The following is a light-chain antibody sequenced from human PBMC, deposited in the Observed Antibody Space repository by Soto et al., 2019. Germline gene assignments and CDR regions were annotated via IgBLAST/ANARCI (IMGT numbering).Light chain of an antibody. Sequence: QSVLTQPASVSGSPGQSITISCTGTSSDVGSYNLVSWYQQHPGKAPKVMIYEVSKRPSGVSNRFSGSKSGNTASLTISGLQAEDEADYYCCSYGGSYVFXPGTKVTV. J-gene: IGLJ1*01. CDR2: EVS. CDR3: CSYGGSYV. V-gene: IGLV2-23*02. CDR1: SSDVGSYNL.